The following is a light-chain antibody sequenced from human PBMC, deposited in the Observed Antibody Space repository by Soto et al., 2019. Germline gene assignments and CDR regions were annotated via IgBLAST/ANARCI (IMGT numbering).Light chain of an antibody. Sequence: VTKLSPATLSVSPGEGATLSCRASQTVSSNYLAWYQQKPGQAPRLLIYGASSRATGIPDRFSGSGSGTDFVLTISRLEPEDFAVYYCQQYFKSPWTFGQGTWWIS. CDR1: QTVSSNY. CDR3: QQYFKSPWT. J-gene: IGKJ1*01. CDR2: GAS. V-gene: IGKV3-20*01.